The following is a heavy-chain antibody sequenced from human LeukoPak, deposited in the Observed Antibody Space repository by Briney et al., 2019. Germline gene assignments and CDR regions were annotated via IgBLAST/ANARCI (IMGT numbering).Heavy chain of an antibody. CDR2: IKQDGSET. D-gene: IGHD6-25*01. CDR3: ARGVRRRPDAFDI. Sequence: GGSLRLSCAASGFTFSNYWMNWVRQAPGKGLEWVANIKQDGSETYYVDSVKGRFTISRDNAKNSLYLQMNSLRAEDTAVYYCARGVRRRPDAFDIWGQGTMVTVSS. V-gene: IGHV3-7*01. J-gene: IGHJ3*02. CDR1: GFTFSNYW.